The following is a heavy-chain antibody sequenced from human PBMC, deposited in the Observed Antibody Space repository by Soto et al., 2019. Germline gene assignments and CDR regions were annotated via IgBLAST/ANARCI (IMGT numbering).Heavy chain of an antibody. J-gene: IGHJ6*02. CDR1: GGTFSSYA. CDR3: ARDEGGYCSGGSCYGYYGMDV. CDR2: IIPIFGTA. D-gene: IGHD2-15*01. V-gene: IGHV1-69*01. Sequence: QVQLVQSGAEVKKPGSSVKVSCKASGGTFSSYAISWVRQAPGQGLEWMGGIIPIFGTANYAQKFQGRVTSTADGATSTAYMELSSLRSEDTAVYYCARDEGGYCSGGSCYGYYGMDVWGQGTTVTVSS.